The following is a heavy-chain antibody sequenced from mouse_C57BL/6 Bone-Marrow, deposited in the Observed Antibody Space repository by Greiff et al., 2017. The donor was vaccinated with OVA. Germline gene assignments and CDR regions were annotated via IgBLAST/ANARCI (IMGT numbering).Heavy chain of an antibody. CDR3: AREGRSPYAMDY. CDR2: IYPGDGDT. D-gene: IGHD1-1*01. V-gene: IGHV1-80*01. CDR1: GYAFSSYW. Sequence: QAQLQQSGAELVKPGASVKISCKASGYAFSSYWMNWVKQRPGKGLEWIGQIYPGDGDTNYNGKFKGKATLTADKSSSTAYMQLSSLTSEDSAVYFCAREGRSPYAMDYWGQGTSVTVSS. J-gene: IGHJ4*01.